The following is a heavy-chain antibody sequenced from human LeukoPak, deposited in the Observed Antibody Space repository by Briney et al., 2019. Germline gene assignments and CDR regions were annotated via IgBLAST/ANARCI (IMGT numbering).Heavy chain of an antibody. CDR2: TYYRSKWYN. D-gene: IGHD6-13*01. CDR1: GDSVSSNSAA. V-gene: IGHV6-1*01. Sequence: SQTLSLTCAISGDSVSSNSAARNWIRQSPSRGLEWLGRTYYRSKWYNDYAVSVRSRITINPDTSKNQFSLQLNSVTPEDTAVYYCAREGDGIAAAGTQYYFDYWGQGTLVTVSS. CDR3: AREGDGIAAAGTQYYFDY. J-gene: IGHJ4*02.